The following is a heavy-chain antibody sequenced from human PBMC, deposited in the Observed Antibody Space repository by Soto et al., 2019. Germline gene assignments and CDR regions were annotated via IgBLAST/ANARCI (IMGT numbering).Heavy chain of an antibody. V-gene: IGHV1-69*13. CDR2: IIPIFGTA. Sequence: ASVKVSCKASGGTFSSYAISWVRQAPGQGLEWMGGIIPIFGTANYAQKFQGRVTITADESTSTAYMELSSLRSEDTAVYYGASGYDILTGYYYFDYWGQGTLVTVSS. CDR3: ASGYDILTGYYYFDY. D-gene: IGHD3-9*01. J-gene: IGHJ4*02. CDR1: GGTFSSYA.